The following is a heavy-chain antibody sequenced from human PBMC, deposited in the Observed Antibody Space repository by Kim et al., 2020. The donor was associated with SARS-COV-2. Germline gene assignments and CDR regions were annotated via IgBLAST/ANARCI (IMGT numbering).Heavy chain of an antibody. J-gene: IGHJ6*02. V-gene: IGHV3-49*04. Sequence: GGSLRLSCTASGFTFGDYAMSWVRQAPGKGLEWVGFIRSKAYGGTTEYAASVKGRFTISRDDSKSIAYLQMNSLKTEDTAVYYCTRFSRTDYGDYDYYYYYGMDVWGQGTTVTVSS. D-gene: IGHD4-17*01. CDR2: IRSKAYGGTT. CDR3: TRFSRTDYGDYDYYYYYGMDV. CDR1: GFTFGDYA.